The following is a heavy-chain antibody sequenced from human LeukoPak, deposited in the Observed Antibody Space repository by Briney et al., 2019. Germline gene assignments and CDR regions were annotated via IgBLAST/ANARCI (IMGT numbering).Heavy chain of an antibody. D-gene: IGHD6-19*01. CDR2: ISHDGNNK. V-gene: IGHV3-30*03. Sequence: GGSLRLSCAASGFTFSSYGMHWVRQAPGKGLEWLAVISHDGNNKYYADSVKGRITISRDNSMNTLYLQMNSLSAEDTALYYCARSRRDSDWYIDDYWGQGTLVTVSS. CDR1: GFTFSSYG. CDR3: ARSRRDSDWYIDDY. J-gene: IGHJ4*02.